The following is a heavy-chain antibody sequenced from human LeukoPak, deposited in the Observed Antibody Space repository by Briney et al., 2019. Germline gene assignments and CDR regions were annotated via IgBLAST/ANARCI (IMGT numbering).Heavy chain of an antibody. J-gene: IGHJ4*02. D-gene: IGHD3-10*01. CDR2: ISGRGGST. CDR3: ASHAGQLLWFGELSGWYFDY. V-gene: IGHV3-23*01. Sequence: PGGSLRPSCAASGFTFSSYAMSWVRQAPGKGLEWVSAISGRGGSTYYADSVKGRFTISRDNSKNTLYLQMNSLRAEDTAVYYCASHAGQLLWFGELSGWYFDYWGQGTLVTVSS. CDR1: GFTFSSYA.